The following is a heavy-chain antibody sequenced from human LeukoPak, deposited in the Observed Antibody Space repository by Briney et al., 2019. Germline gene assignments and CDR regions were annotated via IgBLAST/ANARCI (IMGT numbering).Heavy chain of an antibody. CDR2: IYYSGST. Sequence: SETLCLTCTVSGGSISSYYWSWIRQPPGKGLEWIGYIYYSGSTNYNPSLKSRVTISVDTSKNQFSLKLSSVTAADTAVYYCARGPVAAAAKGFDYWGQGTLVTVSS. V-gene: IGHV4-59*01. CDR1: GGSISSYY. CDR3: ARGPVAAAAKGFDY. D-gene: IGHD6-13*01. J-gene: IGHJ4*02.